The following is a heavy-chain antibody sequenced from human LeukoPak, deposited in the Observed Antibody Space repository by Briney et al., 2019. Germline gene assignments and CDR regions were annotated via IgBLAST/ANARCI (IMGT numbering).Heavy chain of an antibody. CDR3: ARAMATIEAFDI. V-gene: IGHV1-18*01. D-gene: IGHD5-24*01. CDR2: ISAYNGNT. Sequence: ASVRVSCKASGYTFTSYGISWVRQAPGQGLEWMRWISAYNGNTNYAQKLQGRVTMTTDTSTSTAYMELRSLRSDDTAVYYCARAMATIEAFDIWGQGTMVTVSS. J-gene: IGHJ3*02. CDR1: GYTFTSYG.